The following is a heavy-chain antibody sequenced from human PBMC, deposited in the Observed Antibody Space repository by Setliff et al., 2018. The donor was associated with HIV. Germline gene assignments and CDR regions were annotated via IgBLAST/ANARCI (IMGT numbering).Heavy chain of an antibody. J-gene: IGHJ4*02. CDR1: GGSFTNYF. Sequence: KPSETLSLTCAVYGGSFTNYFWSWIRQSPGKGLEWIVEVNHNGNINYNPSLKSRVTVSVDTSKTQYSLKMISVTAADTAMYYCAISIVGVTSEMYWAQGTLVTVSS. CDR3: AISIVGVTSEMY. CDR2: VNHNGNI. V-gene: IGHV4-34*01. D-gene: IGHD2-21*02.